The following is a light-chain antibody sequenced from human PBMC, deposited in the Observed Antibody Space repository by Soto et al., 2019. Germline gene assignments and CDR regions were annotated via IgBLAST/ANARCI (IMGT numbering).Light chain of an antibody. CDR2: AAS. Sequence: AIRMPQSPSSFSAPTGDIVTITCRASQGISSYLAWYQQKPGKAPKLLIYAASTLQSGVPSRFSVTGSGTGFKLTISCLQTKACATSDGQEYYSYPLTFGPGTKVD. V-gene: IGKV1-8*01. J-gene: IGKJ3*01. CDR1: QGISSY. CDR3: QEYYSYPLT.